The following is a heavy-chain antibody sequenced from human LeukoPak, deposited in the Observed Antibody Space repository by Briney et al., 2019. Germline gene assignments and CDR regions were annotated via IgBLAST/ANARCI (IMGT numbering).Heavy chain of an antibody. CDR2: ISSNGGST. D-gene: IGHD3-10*01. CDR1: GFTFSSYA. J-gene: IGHJ4*02. V-gene: IGHV3-64D*09. Sequence: GGSLILSCSASGFTFSSYAMHWVRQAPGKGLEYVSTISSNGGSTYCADSVEGRFTISRDNSKNTLYLQMSSLRAEDSAVYYCVRAAHYYGSGSYFDYWGQGTLVTVSS. CDR3: VRAAHYYGSGSYFDY.